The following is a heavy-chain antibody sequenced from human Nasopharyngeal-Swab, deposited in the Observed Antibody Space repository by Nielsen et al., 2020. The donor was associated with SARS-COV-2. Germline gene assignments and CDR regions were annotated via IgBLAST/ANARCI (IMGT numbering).Heavy chain of an antibody. D-gene: IGHD3-22*01. CDR2: IGPNTGDT. Sequence: ASVKVSCKTSGYTFTDYYIHWVRQVPGQGLEWVGCIGPNTGDTKYTQKFQGRVTVTRDTSRSTAYIELSRLRSDDTAVYYCARDYYDNYDSDYWGQGTLVTVSS. V-gene: IGHV1-2*02. CDR1: GYTFTDYY. CDR3: ARDYYDNYDSDY. J-gene: IGHJ4*02.